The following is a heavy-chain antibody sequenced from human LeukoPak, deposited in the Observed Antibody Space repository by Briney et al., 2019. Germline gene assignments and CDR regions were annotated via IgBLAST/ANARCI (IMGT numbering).Heavy chain of an antibody. CDR1: GGSFSSSSYY. CDR2: IYYSGST. Sequence: SETLSLTCTVSGGSFSSSSYYWGWIRQPPGKGLEWIGSIYYSGSTYYNPSHKSRVTISVDTSKNQFSLKLNSVTAADTAVYYCARHKASGSYYPYYFDYWGQGTLVTVSS. J-gene: IGHJ4*02. D-gene: IGHD1-26*01. CDR3: ARHKASGSYYPYYFDY. V-gene: IGHV4-39*01.